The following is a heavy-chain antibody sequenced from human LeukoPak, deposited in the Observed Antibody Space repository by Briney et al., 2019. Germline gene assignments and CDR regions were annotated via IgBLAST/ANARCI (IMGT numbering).Heavy chain of an antibody. CDR3: ARGLTYSLWFGELLSFDP. J-gene: IGHJ5*02. Sequence: ASVKVSCKASGYTFTGYYMHWVRQAPGQGLEWMGWINPNSGGTNYAQKFQGRVTMTRDTSISAAYMELSRLRSDDTAVYYCARGLTYSLWFGELLSFDPWGQGTLVTVSS. D-gene: IGHD3-10*01. CDR2: INPNSGGT. V-gene: IGHV1-2*02. CDR1: GYTFTGYY.